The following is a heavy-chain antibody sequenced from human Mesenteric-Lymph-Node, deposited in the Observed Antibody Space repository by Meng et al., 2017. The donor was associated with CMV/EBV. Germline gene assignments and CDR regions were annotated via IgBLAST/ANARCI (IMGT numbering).Heavy chain of an antibody. V-gene: IGHV5-51*01. CDR2: IYPGDSDT. D-gene: IGHD1-26*01. Sequence: KVSCKGSGYSFSNYWIGWVRQMPGKGLEWMGIIYPGDSDTRYSPSFQGQVTISADKSISTAYLQWSSLKASDTAMYYCARMGSGSYHLFDPWGQGTLVTVSS. CDR1: GYSFSNYW. CDR3: ARMGSGSYHLFDP. J-gene: IGHJ5*02.